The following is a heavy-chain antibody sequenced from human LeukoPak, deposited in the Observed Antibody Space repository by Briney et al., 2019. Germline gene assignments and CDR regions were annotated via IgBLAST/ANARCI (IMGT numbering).Heavy chain of an antibody. V-gene: IGHV1-24*01. J-gene: IGHJ4*02. CDR1: GYTLTELS. D-gene: IGHD3-10*01. CDR2: FDPEDGET. CDR3: AVVPDMVRGAYKDY. Sequence: ASVKVSCKVSGYTLTELSMHWVRQAPGKGLEWMGGFDPEDGETIYAQKFQGRVTMTEDTSTDTAYMELSSLRSEDTAVYYCAVVPDMVRGAYKDYWGQGTLVTVSS.